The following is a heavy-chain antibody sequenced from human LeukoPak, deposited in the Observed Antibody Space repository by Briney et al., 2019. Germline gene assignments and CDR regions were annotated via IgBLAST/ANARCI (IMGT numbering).Heavy chain of an antibody. V-gene: IGHV4-30-4*07. CDR2: IYYTGNT. D-gene: IGHD2-2*01. J-gene: IGHJ4*02. CDR3: ARGLRYQLLWPY. CDR1: GGSISSGGYS. Sequence: SETLSLTCAVSGGSISSGGYSWSWIRRPPGKAMEFIAYIYYTGNTYFNPSLKSRVTISVDTSKNQFSLKLSSVTAADTAVYYCARGLRYQLLWPYWGQGTLVTVSS.